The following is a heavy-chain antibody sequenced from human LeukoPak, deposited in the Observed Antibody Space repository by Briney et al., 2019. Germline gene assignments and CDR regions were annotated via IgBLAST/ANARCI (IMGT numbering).Heavy chain of an antibody. CDR3: ARDLYDILTGYYIPEAY. CDR1: GFTFSSYR. D-gene: IGHD3-9*01. J-gene: IGHJ4*02. Sequence: GGSLRLSCGASGFTFSSYRIHWVRQAPGKGLVWVSGFKNDGSSTSYADSVKGRFTISRDNSKNTLYLQMNSLRAEDTAVYYCARDLYDILTGYYIPEAYWGQGALGTVSS. CDR2: FKNDGSST. V-gene: IGHV3-74*01.